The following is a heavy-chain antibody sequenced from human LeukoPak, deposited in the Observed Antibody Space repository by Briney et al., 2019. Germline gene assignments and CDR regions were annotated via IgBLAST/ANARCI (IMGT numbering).Heavy chain of an antibody. Sequence: ASVKVSCKASEYTFTDYTMHWVSQAPGQRLEWMGWINSGNGNTKYSQKFQGRVTITRDTSASTAYMELSSLTSEDTAVYYCARDGSYGSGSFGNWGQGTLVTVSS. CDR2: INSGNGNT. CDR1: EYTFTDYT. CDR3: ARDGSYGSGSFGN. V-gene: IGHV1-3*01. D-gene: IGHD3-10*01. J-gene: IGHJ4*02.